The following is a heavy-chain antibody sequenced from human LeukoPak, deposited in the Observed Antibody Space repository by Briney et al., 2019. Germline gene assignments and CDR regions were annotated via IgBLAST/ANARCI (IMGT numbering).Heavy chain of an antibody. CDR2: ISSSSSYI. V-gene: IGHV3-21*01. CDR3: ARDFVSCSGGSCYSGYAFDI. Sequence: GGSLRLSCAASGFTFSSYSMNWVRQAPGKGLEWVSTISSSSSYIYYADSVKGRFTISRDNAKNSLYLQMNSLRAEDTAVYYCARDFVSCSGGSCYSGYAFDIWGQGTMVTVSS. D-gene: IGHD2-15*01. CDR1: GFTFSSYS. J-gene: IGHJ3*02.